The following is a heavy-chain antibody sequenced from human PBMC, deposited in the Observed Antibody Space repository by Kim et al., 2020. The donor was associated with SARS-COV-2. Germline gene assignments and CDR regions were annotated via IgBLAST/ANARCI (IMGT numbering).Heavy chain of an antibody. J-gene: IGHJ4*02. D-gene: IGHD6-19*01. Sequence: GGSLRLSCAASGFTFGDYAMHWVRQAPGKDLEWVSGIGWNSGSIGYADSVQGRFTISRDNAKNSLYLQMNSLRAEDTALYYCAKDSATSGWYEFTFDYWGQGTLVTVSS. CDR2: IGWNSGSI. V-gene: IGHV3-9*01. CDR1: GFTFGDYA. CDR3: AKDSATSGWYEFTFDY.